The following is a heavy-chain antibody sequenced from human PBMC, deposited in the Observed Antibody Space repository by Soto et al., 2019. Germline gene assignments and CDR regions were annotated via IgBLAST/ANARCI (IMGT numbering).Heavy chain of an antibody. J-gene: IGHJ6*02. D-gene: IGHD6-13*01. CDR1: GGSISSYY. Sequence: SETLSLTCTVSGGSISSYYWSWIRQPPGKGLEWIGYIYYSGSTNYNPSLKSRVTISVDTSKNQFSLKLSSVTAADTAVYYCARGFTAAAGWDYYYGMDGWGQGNTVTVSS. CDR3: ARGFTAAAGWDYYYGMDG. CDR2: IYYSGST. V-gene: IGHV4-59*01.